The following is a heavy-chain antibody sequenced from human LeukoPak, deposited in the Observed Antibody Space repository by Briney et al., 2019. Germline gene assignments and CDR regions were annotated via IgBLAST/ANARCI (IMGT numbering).Heavy chain of an antibody. CDR2: IYNSGTT. CDR1: GGSFTRYY. CDR3: AGGGYCDISSCSAPLFDW. V-gene: IGHV4-59*01. D-gene: IGHD2-15*01. J-gene: IGHJ4*02. Sequence: SETLSLTCTVSGGSFTRYYWNWIRQPPGKGLEWVGYIYNSGTTNYNPSLKSRATISADTSKRQVSLRLSSVTAADTAVYYCAGGGYCDISSCSAPLFDWWGQGTPVTVSS.